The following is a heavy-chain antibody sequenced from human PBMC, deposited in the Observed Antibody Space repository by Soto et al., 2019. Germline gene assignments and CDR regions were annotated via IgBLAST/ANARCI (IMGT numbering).Heavy chain of an antibody. CDR2: IHHSGRT. V-gene: IGHV4-34*02. CDR3: ARDLRLSFRGVSYCDV. Sequence: QVQLQQWCAGLLKPSETLSLTCAVYGGSFSGYWNWIRQTPGKGLEWIGEIHHSGRTDNNPSLKSRVSMSIDTSKNQFSRNLTSVTAADSAVYYCARDLRLSFRGVSYCDVWGRGTPVTVSS. CDR1: GGSFSGY. J-gene: IGHJ2*01. D-gene: IGHD3-16*01.